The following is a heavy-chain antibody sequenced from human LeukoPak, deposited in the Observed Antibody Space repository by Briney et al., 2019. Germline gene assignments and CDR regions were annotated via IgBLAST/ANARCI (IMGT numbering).Heavy chain of an antibody. Sequence: GGSLRLSCAASGITVSGSWMSWVRQAPGKGLEWVAFIKEDGSEKYYVDSVKGRFTISRDNAENSLYLQKNRLRAEDTAVYYCARDRGGRTGLDDWGQGTLVTVSS. CDR2: IKEDGSEK. CDR1: GITVSGSW. CDR3: ARDRGGRTGLDD. J-gene: IGHJ4*02. D-gene: IGHD2-15*01. V-gene: IGHV3-7*04.